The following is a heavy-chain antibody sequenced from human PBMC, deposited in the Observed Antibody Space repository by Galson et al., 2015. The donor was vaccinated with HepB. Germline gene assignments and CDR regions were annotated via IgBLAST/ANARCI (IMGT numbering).Heavy chain of an antibody. CDR3: AVGGDAYKSGH. CDR2: MDHSGSA. CDR1: GGSIGSDGYY. J-gene: IGHJ4*02. Sequence: LSLTCSFSGGSIGSDGYYWNWIRQHPGKGLDWIGFMDHSGSAYYNPSLKSRVTISVDTSKNQFSLKLNSVTAADTAIYYCAVGGDAYKSGHWGQGTLVTVSS. D-gene: IGHD5-24*01. V-gene: IGHV4-31*03.